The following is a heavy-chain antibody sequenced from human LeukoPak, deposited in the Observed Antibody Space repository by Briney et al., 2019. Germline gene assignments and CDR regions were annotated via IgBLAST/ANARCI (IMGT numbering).Heavy chain of an antibody. CDR3: ARGPEDRTIPYFDC. CDR1: GYTFTGYY. D-gene: IGHD3-9*01. CDR2: INPNSGGT. V-gene: IGHV1-2*02. Sequence: ASVKVSCKASGYTFTGYYMHWVRQAPGQGLEWMGWINPNSGGTNYAQKFQGRVTMTTDTSTSTAYMELRSLRSDDTAVYYCARGPEDRTIPYFDCWGQGTLVTVSS. J-gene: IGHJ4*02.